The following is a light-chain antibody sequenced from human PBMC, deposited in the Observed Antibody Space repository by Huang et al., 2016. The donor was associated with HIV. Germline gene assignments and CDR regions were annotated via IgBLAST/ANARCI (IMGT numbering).Light chain of an antibody. Sequence: DIHMTQSPSSLSASVGARVTVTCRAIQTINSYLHWYQQKPGKAPQLLIYDAPNLESGVTSRFSGSGSGTDFTLTISSLQPEDFATYYCQQTYSSPRTFGQGTKVDIK. J-gene: IGKJ1*01. CDR3: QQTYSSPRT. CDR1: QTINSY. CDR2: DAP. V-gene: IGKV1-39*01.